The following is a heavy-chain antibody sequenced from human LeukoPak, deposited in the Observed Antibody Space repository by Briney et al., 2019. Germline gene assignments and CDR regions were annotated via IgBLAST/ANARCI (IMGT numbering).Heavy chain of an antibody. J-gene: IGHJ6*03. CDR2: ISSSSSTI. D-gene: IGHD6-6*01. CDR1: GLTLSSYS. Sequence: GGSLTLSCALSGLTLSSYSMMCVRHAPGGEREWVSYISSSSSTINYADSVKGRFPISRDNAKNSLYLQMNSLRAEDTAVYYCARKQLGYYYMDVWGKGTTVTVSS. CDR3: ARKQLGYYYMDV. V-gene: IGHV3-48*01.